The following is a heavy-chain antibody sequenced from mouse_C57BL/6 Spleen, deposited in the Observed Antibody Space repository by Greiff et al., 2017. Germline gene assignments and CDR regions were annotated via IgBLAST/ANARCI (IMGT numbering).Heavy chain of an antibody. V-gene: IGHV1-82*01. D-gene: IGHD1-1*01. CDR3: ARCDYGAYCDY. Sequence: QVQLQQSGPELVKPGASVKFSCKASGYAFRSSWMNWVKQRPGQGLEWIGRIYPGGGGTNYNEKFKGKATLTADKSSSTAYMPLSSLTSEDSAVYFCARCDYGAYCDYGGQGTTLTVSS. J-gene: IGHJ2*01. CDR2: IYPGGGGT. CDR1: GYAFRSSW.